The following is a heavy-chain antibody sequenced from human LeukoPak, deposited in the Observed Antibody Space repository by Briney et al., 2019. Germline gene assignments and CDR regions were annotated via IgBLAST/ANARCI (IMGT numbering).Heavy chain of an antibody. Sequence: GGSLRLSCAASGFTFSSYSMNWVRQAPGKGLEWVSNISSSSGTIYYADSVKGRFTISRDNAKNSLYLQMNSLRAEDTAVYYCARDSGIYYLDYWGQGTLVTVSS. J-gene: IGHJ4*02. CDR3: ARDSGIYYLDY. V-gene: IGHV3-48*04. CDR2: ISSSSGTI. D-gene: IGHD1-26*01. CDR1: GFTFSSYS.